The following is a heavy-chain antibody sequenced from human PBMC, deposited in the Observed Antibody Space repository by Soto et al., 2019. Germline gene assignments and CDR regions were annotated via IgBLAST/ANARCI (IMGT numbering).Heavy chain of an antibody. J-gene: IGHJ6*01. CDR3: AKDNTGGYSYGRYYYGMDV. CDR2: ISYDGSNK. Sequence: QVQLVESGGGVVQPGRSLRLSCAASGFTFSSYGMHWVRQAPGKGLEWVAVISYDGSNKYYADSVKGRFTISRDNSKNTLYLQMNSLRAEDTAVYYCAKDNTGGYSYGRYYYGMDVW. V-gene: IGHV3-30*18. D-gene: IGHD5-18*01. CDR1: GFTFSSYG.